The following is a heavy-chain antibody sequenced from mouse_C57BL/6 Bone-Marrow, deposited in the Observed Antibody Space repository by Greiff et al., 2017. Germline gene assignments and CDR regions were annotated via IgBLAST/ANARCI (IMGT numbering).Heavy chain of an antibody. CDR3: AREGRYYFDY. J-gene: IGHJ2*01. V-gene: IGHV1-69*01. Sequence: QVQLQQPGAELVMPGASVKLSCKASGYTFTSYWMHWVKQRPGQGLEWIGEIDPSGSYTNYNQTFKGKSTLTVDKSSSTAYMQLSSLESEASAVYYCAREGRYYFDYWGQGTTLTVSS. CDR1: GYTFTSYW. CDR2: IDPSGSYT. D-gene: IGHD1-1*01.